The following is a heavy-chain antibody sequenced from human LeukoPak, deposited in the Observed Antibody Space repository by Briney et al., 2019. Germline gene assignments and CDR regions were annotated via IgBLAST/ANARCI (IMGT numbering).Heavy chain of an antibody. J-gene: IGHJ4*02. CDR3: ARDEWFGESHFDY. D-gene: IGHD3-10*01. Sequence: ASVKVSCKASGYTFTSYAMHWVREAPGQRLEWMGWINDGNGNTKYSQKYQGRDTNTRDTSASTAYMELSSLRSEDTAVYYCARDEWFGESHFDYWAREPWSPSPQ. CDR2: INDGNGNT. CDR1: GYTFTSYA. V-gene: IGHV1-3*01.